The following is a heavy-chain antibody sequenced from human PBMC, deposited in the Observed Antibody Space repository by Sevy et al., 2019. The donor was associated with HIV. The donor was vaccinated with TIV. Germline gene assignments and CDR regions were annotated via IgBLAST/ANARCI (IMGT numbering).Heavy chain of an antibody. V-gene: IGHV4-59*01. CDR2: IYHNSGSS. CDR1: GGSISDYY. J-gene: IGHJ5*02. D-gene: IGHD1-26*01. Sequence: SETLSLTCTVSGGSISDYYWSWIRQPPGRGLEWIGYIYHNSGSSNYNPSLKSRVTISVDTSRNQFSLKLTSMTAADTAVYYCAGDSGYSGTYYPLPSWGQGALVTVSS. CDR3: AGDSGYSGTYYPLPS.